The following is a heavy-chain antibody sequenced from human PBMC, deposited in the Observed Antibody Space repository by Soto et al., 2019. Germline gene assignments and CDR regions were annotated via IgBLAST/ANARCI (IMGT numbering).Heavy chain of an antibody. CDR1: GFTFSSYA. V-gene: IGHV3-23*01. Sequence: GGSLILSCAASGFTFSSYAMSWVRQAPGKGLEWVSAISGSGGSTYYADSVKGRFTISRDNSKNTLYLQMNSLRAEDTAVYYCAKSPTYGSGPSPDYGMDVWGQGTTVTVSS. CDR2: ISGSGGST. J-gene: IGHJ6*02. CDR3: AKSPTYGSGPSPDYGMDV. D-gene: IGHD3-10*01.